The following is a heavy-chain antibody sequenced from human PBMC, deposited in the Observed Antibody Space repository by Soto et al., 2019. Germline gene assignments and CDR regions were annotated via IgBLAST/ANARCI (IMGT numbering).Heavy chain of an antibody. CDR2: ISSSSSYI. J-gene: IGHJ4*02. CDR1: GFTFSSYS. V-gene: IGHV3-21*01. CDR3: ARDKSSSSWYRFSPADTPNKYYFDY. D-gene: IGHD6-13*01. Sequence: GGSLRLSCAASGFTFSSYSMNWVRQAPGKGLEWVSSISSSSSYIYYADSVKGRFTISRDNAKNSLYLQMNSLRAEDTAVYYCARDKSSSSWYRFSPADTPNKYYFDYWGQGTLVTVSS.